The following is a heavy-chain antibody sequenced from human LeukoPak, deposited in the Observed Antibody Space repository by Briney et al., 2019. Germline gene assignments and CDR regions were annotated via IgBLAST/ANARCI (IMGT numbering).Heavy chain of an antibody. J-gene: IGHJ4*02. V-gene: IGHV3-9*01. CDR1: GFTFDDYA. CDR2: ISWNSGSI. D-gene: IGHD5-18*01. CDR3: AKDKGYSYGLNYFDY. Sequence: GRSLRLSCAAPGFTFDDYAMHWVRQAPGKGLEWVSGISWNSGSIGYADSVKGRFTISRDNAKNSLYLQMNSLRAEDTALYYCAKDKGYSYGLNYFDYWGQGTLVTVSS.